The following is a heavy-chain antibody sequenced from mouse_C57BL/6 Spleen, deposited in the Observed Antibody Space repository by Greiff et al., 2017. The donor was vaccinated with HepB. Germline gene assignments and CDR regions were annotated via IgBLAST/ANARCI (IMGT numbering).Heavy chain of an antibody. CDR3: ARGGVGVYYGNPLFAY. D-gene: IGHD2-1*01. V-gene: IGHV1-85*01. CDR2: IYPRDGST. J-gene: IGHJ3*01. Sequence: QVQLKQSGPELVKPGASVKLSCKASGYTFTSYDINWVKQRPGQGLEWIGWIYPRDGSTKYNEKFKGKATLTVDTSSSTAYMELHSLTSEDSAVYFCARGGVGVYYGNPLFAYWGQGTLVTVSA. CDR1: GYTFTSYD.